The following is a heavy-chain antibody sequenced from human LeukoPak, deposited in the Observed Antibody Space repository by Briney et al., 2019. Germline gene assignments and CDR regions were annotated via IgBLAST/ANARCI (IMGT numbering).Heavy chain of an antibody. V-gene: IGHV3-30*04. CDR3: AKDQSNGWYNI. J-gene: IGHJ3*02. CDR1: GFTFNNYA. Sequence: PGGSLRLSCAVSGFTFNNYAMHWVRQAPGKGLEWVALIFFDGSRKYHADSVEGRVTISRDNSKSTLYLQMNSLRAEDTALYYCAKDQSNGWYNISGQGTMVTASS. CDR2: IFFDGSRK. D-gene: IGHD6-19*01.